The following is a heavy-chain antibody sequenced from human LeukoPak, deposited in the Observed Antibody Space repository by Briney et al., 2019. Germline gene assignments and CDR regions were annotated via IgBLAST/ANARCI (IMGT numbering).Heavy chain of an antibody. Sequence: PGGSLRLSCAASGFTFSSYWMHWVRQAPGKRLEWVAVIWNDGSETFHADSVKGRFTISRDNSKNTLYLQMNSLRAEDTAVYYCAKDVARNYYDSSGYLDYWGQGTLVTVSS. J-gene: IGHJ4*02. V-gene: IGHV3-33*06. CDR3: AKDVARNYYDSSGYLDY. D-gene: IGHD3-22*01. CDR2: IWNDGSET. CDR1: GFTFSSYW.